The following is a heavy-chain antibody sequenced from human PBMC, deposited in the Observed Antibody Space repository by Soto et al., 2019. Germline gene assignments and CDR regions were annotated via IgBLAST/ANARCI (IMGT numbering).Heavy chain of an antibody. CDR3: AADLYGYYQPYYYYYGMDV. V-gene: IGHV1-58*02. D-gene: IGHD4-17*01. J-gene: IGHJ6*02. Sequence: GASVKVSCKASGFTFTSSAMQWVRQARGQRLEWIGWIVVGSGNTNYAQKFQERVTITRDMSTSTAYMELSSLRSEDTAVYYCAADLYGYYQPYYYYYGMDVWGQGTTVTVSS. CDR2: IVVGSGNT. CDR1: GFTFTSSA.